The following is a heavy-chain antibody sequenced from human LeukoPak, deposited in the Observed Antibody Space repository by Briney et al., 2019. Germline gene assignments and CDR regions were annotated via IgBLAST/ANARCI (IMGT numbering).Heavy chain of an antibody. CDR1: GYSFTSYW. CDR2: IYPGDSDT. Sequence: PGESLKISCKGSGYSFTSYWIGWVRQMPGKGLEWMGIIYPGDSDTRYSPSFQGQVTISADKSISTAYLQWSSLKASDTAMYYCASWSGGSYFGDYFDYWGQGTLVTVSS. D-gene: IGHD1-26*01. J-gene: IGHJ4*02. CDR3: ASWSGGSYFGDYFDY. V-gene: IGHV5-51*01.